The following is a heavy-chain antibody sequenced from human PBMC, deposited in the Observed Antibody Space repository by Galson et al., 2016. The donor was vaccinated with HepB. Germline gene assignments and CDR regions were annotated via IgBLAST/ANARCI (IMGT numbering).Heavy chain of an antibody. J-gene: IGHJ4*02. CDR1: GYNFREYN. CDR3: ARVTENYYDAS. Sequence: SVKVSCKASGYNFREYNLHWVRQVPGQGFEWMGWINPNSGGTDYAQKFQGRVTMTRDTSISTAYMELSRLRSDDTAVYYCARVTENYYDASWGQGTLITVSS. CDR2: INPNSGGT. V-gene: IGHV1-2*02. D-gene: IGHD3-22*01.